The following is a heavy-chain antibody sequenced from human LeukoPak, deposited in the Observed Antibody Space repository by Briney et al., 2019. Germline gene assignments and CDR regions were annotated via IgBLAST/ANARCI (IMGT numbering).Heavy chain of an antibody. CDR2: IYYSGST. CDR1: GGSISSHY. CDR3: ARETAAGSADLPYYMDV. Sequence: SETLSLTCTVSGGSISSHYWSWIRQPPGKGLEWIGYIYYSGSTNYNPSLKSRVTISVDTSKNQFSLKLSSVTAADTAVYYCARETAAGSADLPYYMDVWGKGTTVTVSS. D-gene: IGHD6-13*01. V-gene: IGHV4-59*11. J-gene: IGHJ6*03.